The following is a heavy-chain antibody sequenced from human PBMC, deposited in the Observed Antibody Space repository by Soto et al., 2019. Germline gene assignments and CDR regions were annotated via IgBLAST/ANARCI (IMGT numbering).Heavy chain of an antibody. D-gene: IGHD6-13*01. V-gene: IGHV4-4*02. CDR1: GGSISSSNW. CDR3: ARDMAAAGTINWFDP. CDR2: IYHSGST. Sequence: QVQLQESGPGLVKPSGTLSLTCAVSGGSISSSNWWSWVRQPPGKGLEWIGEIYHSGSTNYNPSLKSRVTISVDKSKNQFSLKLGSVTAAVTAVYYCARDMAAAGTINWFDPWGQGTLVTVSS. J-gene: IGHJ5*02.